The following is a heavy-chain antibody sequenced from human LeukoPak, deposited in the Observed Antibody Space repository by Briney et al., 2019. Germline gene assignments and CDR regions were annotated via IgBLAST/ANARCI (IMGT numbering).Heavy chain of an antibody. CDR3: VRFGLTSSLDY. CDR2: IYPGDSDT. D-gene: IGHD6-13*01. J-gene: IGHJ4*02. V-gene: IGHV5-51*01. CDR1: GYRLTDNW. Sequence: GESLQISCKISGYRLTDNWIGWVRRVPGKGLEWMGLIYPGDSDTRYSPSFQGQVTFSVDMSISTAYLQLSGLRASDTAIYYCVRFGLTSSLDYWGQGTLVTVSS.